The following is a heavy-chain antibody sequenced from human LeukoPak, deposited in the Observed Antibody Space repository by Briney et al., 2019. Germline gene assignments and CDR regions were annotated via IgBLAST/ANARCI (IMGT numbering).Heavy chain of an antibody. CDR2: VRDDGSSQ. CDR1: GFTFSSYG. D-gene: IGHD3-16*01. V-gene: IGHV3-30*02. Sequence: GGSLRLSCAASGFTFSSYGMHWVRQAPGKGLDWVAFVRDDGSSQKYAATVKGRFTTSRDNSKNTLYLQKNNLRPEDTAVYYCTKGQLWASGRAFDIWGQGTMVTVSS. CDR3: TKGQLWASGRAFDI. J-gene: IGHJ3*02.